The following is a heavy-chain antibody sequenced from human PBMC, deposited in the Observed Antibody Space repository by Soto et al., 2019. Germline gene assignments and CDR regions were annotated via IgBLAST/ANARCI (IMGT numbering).Heavy chain of an antibody. Sequence: ASVKVSCKASGYTFTGYYMHWVRQAPGQGLEWMGWINPNSGGTNYAQKFQGWVTMTRDTSISTAYMELSRLRSDDTAVYYCARVYGGFPETKSIAATAPEYYFDYWGQGTLVTV. CDR2: INPNSGGT. D-gene: IGHD6-6*01. CDR1: GYTFTGYY. V-gene: IGHV1-2*04. J-gene: IGHJ4*02. CDR3: ARVYGGFPETKSIAATAPEYYFDY.